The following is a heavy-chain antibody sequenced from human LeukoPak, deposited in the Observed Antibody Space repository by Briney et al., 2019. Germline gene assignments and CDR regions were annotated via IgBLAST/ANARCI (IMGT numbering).Heavy chain of an antibody. D-gene: IGHD3-10*01. CDR3: AREEIYYGSGSYTIDY. CDR2: INSDGSST. Sequence: GGSLRLSCAASGFTFSSYAMHWVRQAPGKGLVWVSRINSDGSSTSYADSVKGRFTISRDNAKNTLYLQMNSLRAEDTAVYYCAREEIYYGSGSYTIDYWGQGTLVTVSS. V-gene: IGHV3-74*01. CDR1: GFTFSSYA. J-gene: IGHJ4*02.